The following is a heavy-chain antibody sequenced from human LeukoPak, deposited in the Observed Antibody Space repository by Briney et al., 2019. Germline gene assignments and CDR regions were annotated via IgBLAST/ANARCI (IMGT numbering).Heavy chain of an antibody. CDR1: GYTFTGYY. V-gene: IGHV1-2*02. D-gene: IGHD6-19*01. CDR2: ITPNSGGT. J-gene: IGHJ3*02. Sequence: ASVKVSCKASGYTFTGYYMHWVRQAPGQGLEWMGGITPNSGGTNYAQKFQGRVTMTRNTSISTAYMELSRLRSDDTAVYYCASTVGYSSGWYSSGAFDIWGQGTMVTVSS. CDR3: ASTVGYSSGWYSSGAFDI.